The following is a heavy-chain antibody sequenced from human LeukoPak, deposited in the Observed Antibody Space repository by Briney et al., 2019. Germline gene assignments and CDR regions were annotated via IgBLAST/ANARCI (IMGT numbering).Heavy chain of an antibody. V-gene: IGHV1-46*01. Sequence: ASVKASCKASGYTFTSYYMHWVRQAPGQGLEWMGIINPSGGSTSYAQKFQGRVTMTRDMSTSTVYMELSSLRSEDTAVYYCARDRGWELRWFELDYWGQGTLVTVSS. CDR1: GYTFTSYY. J-gene: IGHJ4*02. CDR2: INPSGGST. D-gene: IGHD1-26*01. CDR3: ARDRGWELRWFELDY.